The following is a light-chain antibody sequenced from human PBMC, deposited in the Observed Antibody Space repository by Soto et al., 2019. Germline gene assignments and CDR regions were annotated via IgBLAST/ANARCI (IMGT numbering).Light chain of an antibody. Sequence: EIVLTQSPAILSLSPGERATLSCRASQSVGTYLDWYQQKLGQAPRLLIYDASNRATGIPARFSGSGSGTDFPLTISSLEHEDVAVYYCQQRVNWLTFGGGTKVEV. V-gene: IGKV3-11*01. J-gene: IGKJ4*01. CDR1: QSVGTY. CDR2: DAS. CDR3: QQRVNWLT.